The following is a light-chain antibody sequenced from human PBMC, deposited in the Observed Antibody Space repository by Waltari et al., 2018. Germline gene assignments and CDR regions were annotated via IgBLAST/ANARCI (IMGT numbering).Light chain of an antibody. J-gene: IGKJ5*01. CDR1: QSISSW. CDR3: QQYNSYPIT. CDR2: KGS. V-gene: IGKV1-5*03. Sequence: DIQMTQSPSTLSASVGDRVTITCRASQSISSWLAWYQQKPGKAPKLLIYKGSSLESGVPSRFSGSGSGTDFTLTISSLQPDDFATYYCQQYNSYPITFGQGTRLEIK.